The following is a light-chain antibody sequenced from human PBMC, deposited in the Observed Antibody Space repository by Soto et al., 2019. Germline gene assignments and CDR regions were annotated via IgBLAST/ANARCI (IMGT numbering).Light chain of an antibody. V-gene: IGLV2-8*01. CDR1: SSDVGGYNS. J-gene: IGLJ2*01. CDR3: SSYAGSNKLL. Sequence: QSALTQPPSASGSPGQSVTISCTGTSSDVGGYNSVSWYQQHPGKAPKLMIYEVTKRPSGVPDRFSGSKSSNTASLTVSGLQAEDEADYYCSSYAGSNKLLFGGGTKLTVL. CDR2: EVT.